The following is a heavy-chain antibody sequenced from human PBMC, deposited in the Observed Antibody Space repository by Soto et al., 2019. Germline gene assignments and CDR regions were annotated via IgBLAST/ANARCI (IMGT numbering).Heavy chain of an antibody. D-gene: IGHD5-12*01. CDR2: IWYDGSNK. CDR3: ARGMVVATINAFDI. V-gene: IGHV3-33*01. Sequence: GGSLRLSCAASGFTFSSYGMHWVRQAPGKGLEWVAVIWYDGSNKYYADSVKGRFTISRDNSKNTLYLQMNSLRAEDTAVYYCARGMVVATINAFDIWGQGTMVTVSS. J-gene: IGHJ3*02. CDR1: GFTFSSYG.